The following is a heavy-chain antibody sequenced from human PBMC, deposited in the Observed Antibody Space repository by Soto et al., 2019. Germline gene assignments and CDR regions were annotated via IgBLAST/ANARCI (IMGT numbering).Heavy chain of an antibody. D-gene: IGHD3-16*02. V-gene: IGHV1-69*01. J-gene: IGHJ4*02. CDR3: TRSIGSGGVIGGCDY. CDR2: IIPMFDTP. CDR1: GGTFNTYA. Sequence: QVQLVQSETEVKKPGSAVKVSCKASGGTFNTYAMNWVRQAPGQGLEWMGGIIPMFDTPRYAQKFQGRVTMTVDEATTTAYMELSSLRSDDTAVYDCTRSIGSGGVIGGCDYWGQGTLVTVSS.